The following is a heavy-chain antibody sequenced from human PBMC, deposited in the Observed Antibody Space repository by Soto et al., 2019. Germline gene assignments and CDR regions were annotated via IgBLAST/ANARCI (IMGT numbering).Heavy chain of an antibody. J-gene: IGHJ4*02. CDR2: IKEDGREE. V-gene: IGHV3-7*01. Sequence: EVQLVESGGGLVQPGGSLRLSCVASGFSFSSYWMAWVRRVPGKGLEWVAKIKEDGREEYYVDSAKGRFTISRDNANNLLYLQMNSLRVEDTALFYCARDDGLRTVDYWGEGTLVTVSS. CDR1: GFSFSSYW. CDR3: ARDDGLRTVDY.